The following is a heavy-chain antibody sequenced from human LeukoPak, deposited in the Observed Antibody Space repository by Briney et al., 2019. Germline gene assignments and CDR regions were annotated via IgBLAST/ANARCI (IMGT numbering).Heavy chain of an antibody. V-gene: IGHV1-2*02. CDR1: GYTFTCYY. CDR3: ARDKRSNIVATIFPVNAFDI. Sequence: GASVKVSCKASGYTFTCYYMHWVRQAPGQGLEWRGWINPNSGGTNYAQKFQGRVTMTRDTSISTAYMEMSRMRSGERGVYYCARDKRSNIVATIFPVNAFDIWGQGTMVTVSS. D-gene: IGHD5-12*01. CDR2: INPNSGGT. J-gene: IGHJ3*02.